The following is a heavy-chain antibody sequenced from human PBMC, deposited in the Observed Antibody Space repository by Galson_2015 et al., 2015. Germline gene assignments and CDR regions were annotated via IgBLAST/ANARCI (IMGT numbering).Heavy chain of an antibody. Sequence: ATLFLTCTVPGGSISSSSYYWGWIRQHPGKGLEWIGTIYYGGSTYYNPSLQSRVAISVDTSKNQLSLTLSSVTAADTAVYYCVRCTLTSDAFDIWGQGTMVTVSS. V-gene: IGHV4-39*01. CDR3: VRCTLTSDAFDI. CDR1: GGSISSSSYY. CDR2: IYYGGST. J-gene: IGHJ3*02. D-gene: IGHD4-17*01.